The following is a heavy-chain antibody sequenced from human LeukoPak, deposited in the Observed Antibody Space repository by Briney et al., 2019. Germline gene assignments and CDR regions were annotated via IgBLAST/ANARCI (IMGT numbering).Heavy chain of an antibody. CDR3: AREDTSSWAVGDV. D-gene: IGHD6-13*01. CDR1: GFTFSDYY. Sequence: GGSLRLSCAASGFTFSDYYMSWIRQAPGKGLEWLSYISSVGSTIYYADSVKGRFTISRDNAKNSLYLQMNSLRADDTAVYYCAREDTSSWAVGDVWGQGTTVTVSS. CDR2: ISSVGSTI. J-gene: IGHJ6*02. V-gene: IGHV3-11*01.